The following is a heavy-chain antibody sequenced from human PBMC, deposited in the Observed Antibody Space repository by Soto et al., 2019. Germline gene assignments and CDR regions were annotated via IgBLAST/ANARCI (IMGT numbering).Heavy chain of an antibody. J-gene: IGHJ4*02. V-gene: IGHV3-48*02. CDR3: AIRSRRIES. D-gene: IGHD6-25*01. Sequence: PWGALRLSCEGTGFTFSNYSLNWVRQAPGKGQEWISYISSSNNSVAYAISVKKRLIISRDNAKNSLYLQMDFLRHEDTAVYYCAIRSRRIESWGRGTLVTVS. CDR1: GFTFSNYS. CDR2: ISSSNNSV.